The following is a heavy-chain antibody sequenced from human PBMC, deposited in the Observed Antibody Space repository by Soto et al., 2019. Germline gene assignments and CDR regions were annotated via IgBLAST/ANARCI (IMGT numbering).Heavy chain of an antibody. CDR2: ISYDGSNK. CDR3: AKGPMLYSSSDYYFDY. J-gene: IGHJ4*02. V-gene: IGHV3-30*18. D-gene: IGHD6-6*01. CDR1: GFTFSSYG. Sequence: PGGSLRLSCAASGFTFSSYGMHWVRQAPGKGLEWVAVISYDGSNKYYADSVKGRFTISRDNSKNTLYLQMNSLRAEDTAVYYCAKGPMLYSSSDYYFDYWGQGTLVTVSS.